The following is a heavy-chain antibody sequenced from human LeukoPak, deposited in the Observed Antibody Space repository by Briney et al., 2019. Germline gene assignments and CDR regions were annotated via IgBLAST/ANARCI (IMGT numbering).Heavy chain of an antibody. CDR3: ARDRSGWYAFDI. J-gene: IGHJ3*02. Sequence: SETLSLTCTVSGGSISSYYWSWIRQPPGKGLEWIGYIYYSGSTNYSPPLKSRVTISVDTSKNQFSLKLSSVTAADTAVYYCARDRSGWYAFDIWGQGTMVTVSS. V-gene: IGHV4-59*01. D-gene: IGHD6-19*01. CDR2: IYYSGST. CDR1: GGSISSYY.